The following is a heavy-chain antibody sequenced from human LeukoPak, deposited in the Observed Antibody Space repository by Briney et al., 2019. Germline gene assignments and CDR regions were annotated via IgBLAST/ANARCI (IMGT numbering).Heavy chain of an antibody. D-gene: IGHD4-17*01. J-gene: IGHJ3*02. Sequence: GGSLRLSCAASGFTFNSYTFHWVRQAPGKGLEWVAYISYDGSNKYYADSVKGRFSISRDNSKNTLYLQMNSLRPEDRAVYYCARDRYGDYTPGIDAFDIWGQGTMLTVSS. CDR2: ISYDGSNK. CDR1: GFTFNSYT. CDR3: ARDRYGDYTPGIDAFDI. V-gene: IGHV3-30*04.